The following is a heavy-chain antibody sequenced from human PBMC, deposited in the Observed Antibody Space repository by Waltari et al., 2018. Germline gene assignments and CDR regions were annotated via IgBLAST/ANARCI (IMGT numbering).Heavy chain of an antibody. CDR2: IYYSGST. J-gene: IGHJ4*02. D-gene: IGHD3-22*01. CDR3: ARHDGSPDYYDSSGCIDY. V-gene: IGHV4-39*01. CDR1: GGPISSSSYY. Sequence: QLQLQESGPGLVKPSETLSLTCTVSGGPISSSSYYWGWIRQPPGRGLEWIGSIYYSGSTYYNPSLKSRVTISVDTSKNQFSLKLSSVTAADTAVYYCARHDGSPDYYDSSGCIDYWGQGTLVTVSS.